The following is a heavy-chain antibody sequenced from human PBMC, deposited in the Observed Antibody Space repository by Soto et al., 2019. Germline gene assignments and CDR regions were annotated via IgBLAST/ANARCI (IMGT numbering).Heavy chain of an antibody. J-gene: IGHJ4*02. V-gene: IGHV4-34*01. D-gene: IGHD6-13*01. CDR1: GGSFSGYY. Sequence: PSETLSLTCAVYGGSFSGYYWSWIRQPPGKGLEWIGEINHSGSTNYNPSLKSRVTISVDTSKNQFSLKLSSVTAADTAVYYCARYIAAAGTNYFDYWGQGTLVTVSS. CDR2: INHSGST. CDR3: ARYIAAAGTNYFDY.